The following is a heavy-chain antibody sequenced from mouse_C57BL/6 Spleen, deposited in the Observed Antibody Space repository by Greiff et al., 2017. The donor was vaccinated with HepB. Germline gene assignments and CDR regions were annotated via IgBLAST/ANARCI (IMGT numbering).Heavy chain of an antibody. D-gene: IGHD2-4*01. CDR2: INPSSGYT. J-gene: IGHJ3*01. CDR1: GYTFTSYT. CDR3: ARNYDYVLFAY. V-gene: IGHV1-4*01. Sequence: QVQLKESGAELARPGASVKMSCKASGYTFTSYTMHWVKQRPGQGLEWIGYINPSSGYTKYNQKFKDKATLTADKSSSTAYMQLSSLTSEDSAVYYCARNYDYVLFAYWGQGTLVTVSA.